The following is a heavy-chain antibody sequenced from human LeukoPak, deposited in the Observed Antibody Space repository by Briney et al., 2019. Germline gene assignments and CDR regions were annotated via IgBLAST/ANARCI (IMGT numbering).Heavy chain of an antibody. J-gene: IGHJ5*02. Sequence: SETLSLTCTVSGGSISSYYWSWIRKPPGKGLEWFGYIYYSGSTNYNPSLTSRVTISVDTSKNQFSLKLSSVTAADTAVYYCARGAPLIDPWGQGTLVTVSS. CDR1: GGSISSYY. CDR3: ARGAPLIDP. V-gene: IGHV4-59*01. CDR2: IYYSGST.